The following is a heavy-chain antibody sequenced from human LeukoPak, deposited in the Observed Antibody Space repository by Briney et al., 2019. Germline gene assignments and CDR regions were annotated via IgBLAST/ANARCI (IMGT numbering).Heavy chain of an antibody. Sequence: SETLSLTCTVSGYSISTGYYWDWIRQPPGKGLEWIGTFYHGGSTYYNPSLKSRVTMSVDTSKNQFSLKLSSVTAADTAVYYCARAVGSGSFQTYYYYMDVWGKGTTVTISS. D-gene: IGHD3-10*01. CDR3: ARAVGSGSFQTYYYYMDV. J-gene: IGHJ6*03. V-gene: IGHV4-38-2*02. CDR2: FYHGGST. CDR1: GYSISTGYY.